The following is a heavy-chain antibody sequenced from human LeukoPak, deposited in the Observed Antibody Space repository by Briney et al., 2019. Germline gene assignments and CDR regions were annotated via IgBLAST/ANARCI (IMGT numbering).Heavy chain of an antibody. CDR1: GFTFSSYS. CDR2: ISSSSSYI. J-gene: IGHJ4*02. Sequence: GGSVRLSCAASGFTFSSYSMNWVRQAPGKGLEWASSISSSSSYIYYADSVKGRFTISRDNAKNPLYLQMNSLRAEDTAVYYCASLTDIEDGAVRYWGQGTLVTV. D-gene: IGHD2-15*01. CDR3: ASLTDIEDGAVRY. V-gene: IGHV3-21*01.